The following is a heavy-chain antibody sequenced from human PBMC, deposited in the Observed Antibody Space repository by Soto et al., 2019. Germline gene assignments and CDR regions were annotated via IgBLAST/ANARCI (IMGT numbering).Heavy chain of an antibody. CDR3: ARGESLLWFGELYYFDY. CDR1: GFTFSSYG. CDR2: ISSSSSTI. J-gene: IGHJ4*02. Sequence: VQLVESGGGVVQPGRSLRLSCAASGFTFSSYGMHWVRQAPGKGLEWVSYISSSSSTIYYADSVKGRFTISRDNAKKSLYLQMNSLRAEDTAVYYCARGESLLWFGELYYFDYWGQGTLVTVSS. D-gene: IGHD3-10*01. V-gene: IGHV3-48*01.